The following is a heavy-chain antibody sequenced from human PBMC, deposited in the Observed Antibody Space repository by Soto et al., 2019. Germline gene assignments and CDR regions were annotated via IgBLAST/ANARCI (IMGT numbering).Heavy chain of an antibody. CDR3: ARVRPAAIIGVADY. V-gene: IGHV3-53*01. J-gene: IGHJ4*02. CDR2: THPSGVT. CDR1: EFSVTSNF. D-gene: IGHD2-2*01. Sequence: GGSLRLSCAASEFSVTSNFLTWVRQAPGEGLEWVSITHPSGVTYYADSVRGRFTISRDNAKNSLYLQMNSLRAEDTAVYYCARVRPAAIIGVADYWGQGTLVTVSS.